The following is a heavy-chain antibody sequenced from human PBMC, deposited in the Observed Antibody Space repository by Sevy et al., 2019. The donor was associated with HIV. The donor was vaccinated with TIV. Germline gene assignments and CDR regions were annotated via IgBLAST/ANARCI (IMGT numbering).Heavy chain of an antibody. Sequence: GGSLRLSCTASGFTFSSYDMNWVRQAPGKGLEWVSKISSSGSSIYYADSVKGRFTISRDNAKNSLNLQMNSLRAEGTAVYYCTRNGGAFDNGFDPWGQRTLVTVSS. CDR3: TRNGGAFDNGFDP. D-gene: IGHD2-8*01. J-gene: IGHJ5*02. V-gene: IGHV3-48*03. CDR2: ISSSGSSI. CDR1: GFTFSSYD.